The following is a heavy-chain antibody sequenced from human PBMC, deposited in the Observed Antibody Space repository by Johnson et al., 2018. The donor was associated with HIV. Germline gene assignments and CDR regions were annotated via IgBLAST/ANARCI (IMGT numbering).Heavy chain of an antibody. CDR1: VFTFSSYA. D-gene: IGHD6-19*01. Sequence: VQLVESGGGVVQPGGSLRLSCAASVFTFSSYAMHWVRQAPGKGLEYVSAISSDVGTTYYANSVKGRFTISRDNSKNTLYLQMGSLRADDMAVYDCARGSGQWLAAGLIQGTAFDIWGQGTMVTVSS. CDR2: ISSDVGTT. CDR3: ARGSGQWLAAGLIQGTAFDI. V-gene: IGHV3-64*01. J-gene: IGHJ3*02.